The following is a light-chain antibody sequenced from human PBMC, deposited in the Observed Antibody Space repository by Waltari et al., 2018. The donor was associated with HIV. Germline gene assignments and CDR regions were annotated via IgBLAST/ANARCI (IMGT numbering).Light chain of an antibody. J-gene: IGLJ2*01. CDR1: EIGNKN. V-gene: IGLV3-9*01. Sequence: SFDLTQPVSLLVTLGRTARMTCGGDEIGNKNVHWYHQRPGQAPMLVIYRDTNRPSGVLERISASNSDNTATLTITRVQAGDEGHYYCQVWDSGAVVFGGGTELTVL. CDR3: QVWDSGAVV. CDR2: RDT.